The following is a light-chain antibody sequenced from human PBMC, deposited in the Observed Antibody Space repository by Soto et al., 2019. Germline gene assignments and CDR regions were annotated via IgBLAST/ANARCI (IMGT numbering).Light chain of an antibody. Sequence: QSVLTQPASVSGSPGQSITISCTGTSSDVGSYNLVSWYQQHPGKAPKLMIYEVSKRPSGVSNRFSGSKSGNTASLTISGLQAEDEADYYCCSYAGSIYVFGTGTKVTV. CDR1: SSDVGSYNL. CDR3: CSYAGSIYV. J-gene: IGLJ1*01. CDR2: EVS. V-gene: IGLV2-23*02.